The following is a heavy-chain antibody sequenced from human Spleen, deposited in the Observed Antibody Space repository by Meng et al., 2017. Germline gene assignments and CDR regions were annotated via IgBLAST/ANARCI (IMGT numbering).Heavy chain of an antibody. CDR2: IYYIGRT. V-gene: IGHV4-31*03. CDR3: ARVLRSTRHFDY. J-gene: IGHJ4*02. Sequence: QVQLQESGPGLVKPSQTLSLTCTVSGGSISSGGYYWSWIRQHPGKGLEWIGYIYYIGRTYYNPSLQSRVTISVDTFQNQFSLKLTSVTAADTAVHYCARVLRSTRHFDYWGQGALVTVSS. CDR1: GGSISSGGYY.